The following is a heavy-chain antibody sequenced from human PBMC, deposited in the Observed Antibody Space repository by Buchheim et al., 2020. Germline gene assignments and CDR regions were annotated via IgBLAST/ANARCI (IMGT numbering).Heavy chain of an antibody. CDR1: GFTFSSYG. CDR3: AKDGMTLLYYFDY. J-gene: IGHJ4*02. Sequence: QVQLVESGGGVVQPGRSLRLSCAASGFTFSSYGMHWVRQAPGKGLEWVAVISYDGSNKYYADSVKGRFTISRDNSKNTLYLQMNSLRAEDTAVYYCAKDGMTLLYYFDYWGQGTL. CDR2: ISYDGSNK. V-gene: IGHV3-30*18. D-gene: IGHD1-26*01.